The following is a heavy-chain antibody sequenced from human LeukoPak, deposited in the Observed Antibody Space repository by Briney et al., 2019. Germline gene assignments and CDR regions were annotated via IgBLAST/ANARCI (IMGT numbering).Heavy chain of an antibody. CDR2: INPNSGGT. CDR3: ARDFRPRGYSLGQDY. D-gene: IGHD5-18*01. CDR1: GYTFTDYY. J-gene: IGHJ4*02. Sequence: ASVKVSCKASGYTFTDYYMHWVRQAPGQGLEWMGWINPNSGGTNYAQKFQGRVTTTRDTSISTAYMELSRLRSDDTAVYYCARDFRPRGYSLGQDYWGQGTLVTVSS. V-gene: IGHV1-2*02.